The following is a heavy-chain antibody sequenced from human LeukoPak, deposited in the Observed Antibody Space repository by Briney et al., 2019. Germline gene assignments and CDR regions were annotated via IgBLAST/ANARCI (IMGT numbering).Heavy chain of an antibody. CDR2: IYYSGST. J-gene: IGHJ4*02. Sequence: SETLSLICTVSGGSISRYYWSWIRQPPGKGLEWIGYIYYSGSTNYNPSLKSRVTISVDTSKNQFSLKLSSVTAADTAVYCCARAHPRFDYWGQGTLVTVSS. CDR1: GGSISRYY. V-gene: IGHV4-59*01. CDR3: ARAHPRFDY.